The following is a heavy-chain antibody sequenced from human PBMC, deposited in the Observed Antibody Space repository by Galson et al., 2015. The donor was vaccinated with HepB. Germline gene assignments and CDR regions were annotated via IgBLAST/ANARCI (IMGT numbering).Heavy chain of an antibody. CDR2: IKQDGSEK. D-gene: IGHD6-13*01. V-gene: IGHV3-7*03. Sequence: SLRLSCAASGFTFSSYWMSWVRQAPGKGLEWVANIKQDGSEKYYVDSVKGRFTISRDNAKNSLYLQMNSLRAEDTAVYYCARRVRYSSSWYFDYWGQGTLVTVSS. CDR3: ARRVRYSSSWYFDY. CDR1: GFTFSSYW. J-gene: IGHJ4*02.